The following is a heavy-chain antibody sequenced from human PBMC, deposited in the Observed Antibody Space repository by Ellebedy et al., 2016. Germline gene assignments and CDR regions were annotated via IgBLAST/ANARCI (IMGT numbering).Heavy chain of an antibody. Sequence: GESLKISCAASGFTFDNYAMTWVRQAPGKGLEWVSVISGSGGRTYYADSVKGRFTISRDTSKNLLYLQMNSLRVEDTAVYYCAKVAPMTTVTSNFDYWGQGTLVTVSS. V-gene: IGHV3-23*01. CDR1: GFTFDNYA. CDR2: ISGSGGRT. CDR3: AKVAPMTTVTSNFDY. D-gene: IGHD4-11*01. J-gene: IGHJ4*02.